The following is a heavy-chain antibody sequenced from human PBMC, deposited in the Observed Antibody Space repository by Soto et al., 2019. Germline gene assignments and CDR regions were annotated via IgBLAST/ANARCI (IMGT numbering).Heavy chain of an antibody. CDR1: GGSINYSY. D-gene: IGHD4-17*01. CDR2: ISYTGSA. Sequence: SETLSLTCTVSGGSINYSYWTWIRQPPGKGLEWIGYISYTGSANYNASLKSRLTISVDTSKNQFSLKLSSVTAADTALYYCARVNYGGYYYGMDVWGQGTTVTVSS. J-gene: IGHJ6*02. V-gene: IGHV4-59*01. CDR3: ARVNYGGYYYGMDV.